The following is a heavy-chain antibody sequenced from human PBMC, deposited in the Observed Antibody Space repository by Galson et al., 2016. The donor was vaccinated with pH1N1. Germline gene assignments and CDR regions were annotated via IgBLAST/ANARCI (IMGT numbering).Heavy chain of an antibody. V-gene: IGHV3-7*03. CDR3: ATSVTYCSGANRRPAFDY. Sequence: SLRLSCAASGFTFSNYWTNWVRQAPGKGLEWVATINPAGSDMYYVDCVQGRFTVSRDNVKNSLCLQMNSLRAEDTAVYYCATSVTYCSGANRRPAFDYWGPGTLVTVSS. CDR1: GFTFSNYW. J-gene: IGHJ4*02. D-gene: IGHD2-15*01. CDR2: INPAGSDM.